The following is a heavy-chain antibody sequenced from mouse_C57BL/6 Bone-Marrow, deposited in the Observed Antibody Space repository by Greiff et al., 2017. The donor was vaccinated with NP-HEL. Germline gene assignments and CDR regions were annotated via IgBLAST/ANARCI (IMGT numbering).Heavy chain of an antibody. Sequence: EVQLQQSGAELVRPGASVKLSCTASGFNIKDDYMHWVKQRPEQGLEWIGWIDPENGDTEYASKFQGKATITADTSSNTAYLQLSSLTSEDTAVYYCTTCGYGVYYYAMDYWGQGTSVTVSS. D-gene: IGHD2-2*01. CDR3: TTCGYGVYYYAMDY. V-gene: IGHV14-4*01. J-gene: IGHJ4*01. CDR1: GFNIKDDY. CDR2: IDPENGDT.